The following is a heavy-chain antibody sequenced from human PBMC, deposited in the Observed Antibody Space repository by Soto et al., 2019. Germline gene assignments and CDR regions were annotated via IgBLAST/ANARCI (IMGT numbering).Heavy chain of an antibody. V-gene: IGHV3-23*01. CDR1: GFTFTSSA. CDR3: AKTLLSKMTPSGY. D-gene: IGHD2-8*02. J-gene: IGHJ4*02. CDR2: ISGTGSST. Sequence: LRLSCAASGFTFTSSAMAWVRQAPGKGLEWVSHISGTGSSTYYADSVKGRFTISRDSSRNTLYLQMSGLTLDDTAVDFCAKTLLSKMTPSGYLGVGTLVTVHS.